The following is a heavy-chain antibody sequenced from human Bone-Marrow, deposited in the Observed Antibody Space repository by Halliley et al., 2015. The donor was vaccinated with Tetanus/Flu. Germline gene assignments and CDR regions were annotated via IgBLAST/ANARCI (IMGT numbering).Heavy chain of an antibody. V-gene: IGHV5-10-1*01. J-gene: IGHJ4*02. Sequence: QLVQSGAEVREPGESLRISCKGSGYSFTSYWISWVRQMPGKGLEWMGRIDPSDSYTNYSPSFKGHVTISTDKSISTAYLQWATLKASDSAMYYCARHETLPGPSDFWGQGTLVTVSS. CDR1: GYSFTSYW. CDR2: IDPSDSYT. CDR3: ARHETLPGPSDF.